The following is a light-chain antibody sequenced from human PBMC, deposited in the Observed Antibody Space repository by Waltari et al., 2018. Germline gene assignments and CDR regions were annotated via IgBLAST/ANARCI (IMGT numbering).Light chain of an antibody. V-gene: IGKV3-20*01. CDR3: QQYGTSLFT. CDR1: QSVSSNY. CDR2: GAF. J-gene: IGKJ5*01. Sequence: VLTRSPRTLSLSPGERATLSCRASQSVSSNYLAWYQQKPGQAPRLLIYGAFNKTTGTPNSFSGRGSATDFTLTIGRLEVEDAAEYYCQQYGTSLFTFGYLTQLEIK.